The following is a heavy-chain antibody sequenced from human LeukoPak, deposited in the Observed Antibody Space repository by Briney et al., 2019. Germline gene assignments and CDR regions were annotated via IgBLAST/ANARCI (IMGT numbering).Heavy chain of an antibody. CDR3: ARAPLYCSSTSCDTRDYYYYYYMDV. D-gene: IGHD2-2*02. Sequence: SVKVSXKASGGTFSSYAISWVRQAPGQGLEWMGGIIPIFDTANYAQKFQGRVTITADESTSTAYMELSSLRSEDTAVYYCARAPLYCSSTSCDTRDYYYYYYMDVWGKGTTVTVSS. CDR1: GGTFSSYA. J-gene: IGHJ6*03. CDR2: IIPIFDTA. V-gene: IGHV1-69*13.